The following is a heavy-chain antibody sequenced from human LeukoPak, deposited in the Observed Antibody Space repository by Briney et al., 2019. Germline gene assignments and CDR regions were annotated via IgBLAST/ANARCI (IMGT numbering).Heavy chain of an antibody. Sequence: GGSLRLSCAASGFTFSSYGMHWVRQAPGKGLEWVAVIWYDGSNKYYADSVKGRFTISRDNSKNTLYLQMNSLRAEDTAVYYCARNIVAAAPGYFDLWGRGTLVTVSS. J-gene: IGHJ2*01. D-gene: IGHD2-2*01. CDR3: ARNIVAAAPGYFDL. V-gene: IGHV3-30*19. CDR2: IWYDGSNK. CDR1: GFTFSSYG.